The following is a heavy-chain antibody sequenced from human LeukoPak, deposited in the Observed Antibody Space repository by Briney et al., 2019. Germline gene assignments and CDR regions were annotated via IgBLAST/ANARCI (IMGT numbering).Heavy chain of an antibody. Sequence: GGSLRLSCAASGFTFSSYGMHWVRQAPGKGLEWVALISYDVNNKYYGDSVRGRFTVSRDNSKNTLYLQMNTLRPEDTAVYYCARVAVGPYYFDYWGQGTLVTVSS. CDR1: GFTFSSYG. CDR2: ISYDVNNK. V-gene: IGHV3-30*03. D-gene: IGHD6-19*01. J-gene: IGHJ4*02. CDR3: ARVAVGPYYFDY.